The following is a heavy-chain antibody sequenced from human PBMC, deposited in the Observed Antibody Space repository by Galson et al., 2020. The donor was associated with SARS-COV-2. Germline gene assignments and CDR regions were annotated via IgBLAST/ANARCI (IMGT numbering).Heavy chain of an antibody. CDR2: IYGSKSA. D-gene: IGHD3-3*01. CDR3: VKVFSRLVDAFDV. V-gene: IGHV4-31*03. CDR1: GGSFSSDGFY. Sequence: TLSLTCIVSGGSFSSDGFYLSWIRQHPGKGLEYIGYIYGSKSANYNPSLKSRAVISIDTSKNQLSLKLNSVTAEDTAVYYCVKVFSRLVDAFDVWGQGTLVTVSS. J-gene: IGHJ3*01.